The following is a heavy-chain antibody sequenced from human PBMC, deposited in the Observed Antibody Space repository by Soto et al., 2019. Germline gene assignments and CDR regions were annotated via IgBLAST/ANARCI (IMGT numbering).Heavy chain of an antibody. Sequence: QVLLVQSGAEVKEPGASVKVSCKASGYTFISNGINWVRQAPGQGLEWMGWISGDTGDRNYGQKLRGRVTLTTDTSTNTAFMEMRSLRSDDTAVYYCARGAYPGDACDIWGQGKVVTVSS. J-gene: IGHJ3*02. CDR1: GYTFISNG. V-gene: IGHV1-18*04. CDR2: ISGDTGDR. D-gene: IGHD2-21*01. CDR3: ARGAYPGDACDI.